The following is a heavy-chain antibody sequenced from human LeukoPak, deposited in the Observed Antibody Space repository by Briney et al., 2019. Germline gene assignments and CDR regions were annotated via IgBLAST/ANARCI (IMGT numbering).Heavy chain of an antibody. V-gene: IGHV4-4*02. D-gene: IGHD5-18*01. CDR2: INHSGST. J-gene: IGHJ4*02. Sequence: SGTLSLTCAVSGGSISSSNWWSWVRQPPGKGLEWIGEINHSGSTNYNPSLKSRVTISVDTSKNQFSLKLSSVTAADTAVYYCARGGRGYSYGYPFDYWGQGTLVTVSS. CDR3: ARGGRGYSYGYPFDY. CDR1: GGSISSSNW.